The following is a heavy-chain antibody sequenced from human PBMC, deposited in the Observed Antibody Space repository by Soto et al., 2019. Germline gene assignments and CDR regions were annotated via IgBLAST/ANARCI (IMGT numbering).Heavy chain of an antibody. CDR1: GFTFSNYA. J-gene: IGHJ4*02. CDR3: ARSGGHDS. V-gene: IGHV3-23*01. D-gene: IGHD3-10*01. CDR2: ISGSGGST. Sequence: EVQLLESGGGLVQPGGSLRLSCTASGFTFSNYALSWVRQAPGKGLEWVSTISGSGGSTYYADSVRGRFTISRDNSRNTRYLQMSRLRVEDTAVYYCARSGGHDSWGQGTLVTVSS.